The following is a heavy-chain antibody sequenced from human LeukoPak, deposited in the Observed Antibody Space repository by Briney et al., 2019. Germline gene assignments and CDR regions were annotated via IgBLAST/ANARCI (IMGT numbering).Heavy chain of an antibody. Sequence: SETLSLTCSVSGDSISSSSSYWGWIRQPPGKGLEWIGRIYTSGSTNYNPSLKSRVTISVDTSKNQFSLKLTSVTAADTAVYYCARVGLAAAGTSNWFDPWGQGTLVTVSS. V-gene: IGHV4-61*02. CDR3: ARVGLAAAGTSNWFDP. D-gene: IGHD6-13*01. CDR1: GDSISSSSSY. CDR2: IYTSGST. J-gene: IGHJ5*02.